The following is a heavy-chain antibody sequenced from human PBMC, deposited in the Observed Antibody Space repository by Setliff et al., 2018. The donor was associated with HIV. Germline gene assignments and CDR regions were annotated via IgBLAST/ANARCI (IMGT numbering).Heavy chain of an antibody. CDR2: ISTGTNLM. V-gene: IGHV3-48*04. Sequence: GGSLRLSCAASGFSLSYYSMNWVRQAPGKGLEWVSYISTGTNLMYYADSVKGRFTISRDNAENTLYLQMNSLRTEDTAVYYCARDPARNYHLDFWGQGALVTVSS. D-gene: IGHD3-16*02. CDR1: GFSLSYYS. CDR3: ARDPARNYHLDF. J-gene: IGHJ4*02.